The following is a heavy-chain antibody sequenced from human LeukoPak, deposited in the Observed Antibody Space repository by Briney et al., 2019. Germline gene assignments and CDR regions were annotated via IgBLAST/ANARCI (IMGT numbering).Heavy chain of an antibody. D-gene: IGHD1-26*01. J-gene: IGHJ4*02. V-gene: IGHV3-15*01. CDR1: GFTFSSYW. CDR3: TTDGVGIEGATFDY. CDR2: IKAKAHGGTT. Sequence: GGSLRLSCVASGFTFSSYWMSWVRQAPGKGLEWVGRIKAKAHGGTTDYAAPVKGRFTISRDDSKNTLYLQMNSLKTEDTAVYYCTTDGVGIEGATFDYWGQGTLVTVSS.